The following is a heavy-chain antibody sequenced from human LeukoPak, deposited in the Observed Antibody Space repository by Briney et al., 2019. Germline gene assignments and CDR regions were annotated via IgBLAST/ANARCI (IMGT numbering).Heavy chain of an antibody. D-gene: IGHD1-26*01. CDR3: ARAYRIVVGATGDFDY. CDR1: GFTFSSYA. CDR2: ISYDGSNK. V-gene: IGHV3-30-3*01. Sequence: GGSLRLSCAASGFTFSSYAMHWVRQAPGKGLEWVAVISYDGSNKYYADSVKGRFTISRDSSKNTLYLQMNSLRAEDTAVYYCARAYRIVVGATGDFDYWGQGTLVTVSS. J-gene: IGHJ4*02.